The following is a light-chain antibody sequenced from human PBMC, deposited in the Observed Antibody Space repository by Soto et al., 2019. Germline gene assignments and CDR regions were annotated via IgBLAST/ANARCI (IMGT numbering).Light chain of an antibody. CDR2: EAS. J-gene: IGKJ4*01. CDR1: QGINND. Sequence: DIQMTQSPSSLSASVGDRVTISCRASQGINNDLGWYQQKPGKAPKRLIYEASTLQSGVPSRFSGSGSGTEFTLTISSLQPEDFASYYCLQHNDYHRTFGGGTQVAIK. V-gene: IGKV1-17*01. CDR3: LQHNDYHRT.